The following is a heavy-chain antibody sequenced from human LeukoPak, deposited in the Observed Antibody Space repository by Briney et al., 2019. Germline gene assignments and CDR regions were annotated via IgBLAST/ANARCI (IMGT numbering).Heavy chain of an antibody. CDR3: ARVSGYDWESFYDY. CDR1: GGSISSYY. J-gene: IGHJ4*02. D-gene: IGHD5-12*01. CDR2: IYYSGST. Sequence: SETLSRTCTVSGGSISSYYWSWIRQPPGKGLEWIGYIYYSGSTNYNPSLKSRVTISVDTSKNQFSLKLNSVTAADTAVYYCARVSGYDWESFYDYWGQGTLVTVSS. V-gene: IGHV4-59*01.